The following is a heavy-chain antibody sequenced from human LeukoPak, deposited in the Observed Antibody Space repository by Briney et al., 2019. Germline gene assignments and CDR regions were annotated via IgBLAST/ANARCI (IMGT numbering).Heavy chain of an antibody. D-gene: IGHD5-18*01. CDR3: ARVLDTAMAADY. CDR2: INHSGST. Sequence: SETLSLTCAVYGGSFSGYYWSWIRQPPGKGLEWIGEINHSGSTNYNPSLKSRVTISVDTSKNQFSLKLSSVTAADTAVYYCARVLDTAMAADYWGQGTLVTVSS. J-gene: IGHJ4*02. CDR1: GGSFSGYY. V-gene: IGHV4-34*01.